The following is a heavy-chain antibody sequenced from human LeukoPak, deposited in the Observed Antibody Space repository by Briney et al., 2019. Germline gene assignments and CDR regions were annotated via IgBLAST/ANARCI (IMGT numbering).Heavy chain of an antibody. D-gene: IGHD2-8*01. J-gene: IGHJ4*02. Sequence: GGSLRLSCAASGFTFSSYAMHWVRQAPGKGLEWVAVISYDGSNKYYADSVKGRFTISRDNSKNTLYLQMNSLRAEDTAVYYCARVLPGQGYCTNGVCQPLDYWGQGTLVTVSS. CDR2: ISYDGSNK. V-gene: IGHV3-30*04. CDR3: ARVLPGQGYCTNGVCQPLDY. CDR1: GFTFSSYA.